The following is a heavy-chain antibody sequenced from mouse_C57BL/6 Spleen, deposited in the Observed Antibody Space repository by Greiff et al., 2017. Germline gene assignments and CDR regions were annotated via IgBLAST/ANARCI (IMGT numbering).Heavy chain of an antibody. D-gene: IGHD2-5*01. CDR2: IRNKANGYTT. V-gene: IGHV7-3*01. CDR3: ARSSAYCSNYVAY. J-gene: IGHJ3*01. Sequence: EVKVVESGGGLVQPGGSLSLSCAASGFTFTDYYMSWVRQPPGKALEWLGFIRNKANGYTTEYSASVKGRFTISRDNSQSILYLQMNALRAEDSATYYCARSSAYCSNYVAYWGQGTLVTVSA. CDR1: GFTFTDYY.